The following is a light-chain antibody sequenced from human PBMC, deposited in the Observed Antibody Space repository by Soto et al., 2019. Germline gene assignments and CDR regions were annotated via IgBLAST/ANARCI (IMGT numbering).Light chain of an antibody. V-gene: IGLV2-11*01. CDR2: DVS. J-gene: IGLJ1*01. Sequence: QSALTQPRSVSGSPGQSVTISCTGTGSDVGGYDFVSWYQQHPGKAPELMIFDVSKRPSGVPDRFSGSKSGNTASLTISGLQADDEADYYCGTWDTSLRAGVFGTGTKVTVL. CDR1: GSDVGGYDF. CDR3: GTWDTSLRAGV.